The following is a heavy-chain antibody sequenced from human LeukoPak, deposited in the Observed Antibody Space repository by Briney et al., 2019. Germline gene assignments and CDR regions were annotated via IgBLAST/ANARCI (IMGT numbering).Heavy chain of an antibody. CDR3: ATGRNLFRY. Sequence: QPGGSLRLSCAASGFTVSNNYMSWVRQAPGKGLEWVASIKEDGSEKYHVDSVKGRFTISRDNAKNSLYLQMSSLRAEDTAVYYCATGRNLFRYWGQGTLVTVSS. CDR1: GFTVSNNY. D-gene: IGHD2/OR15-2a*01. CDR2: IKEDGSEK. V-gene: IGHV3-7*05. J-gene: IGHJ4*02.